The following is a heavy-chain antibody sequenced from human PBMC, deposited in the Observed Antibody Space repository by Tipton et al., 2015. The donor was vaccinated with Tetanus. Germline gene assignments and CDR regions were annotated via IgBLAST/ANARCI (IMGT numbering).Heavy chain of an antibody. J-gene: IGHJ3*01. CDR3: ARLTTPFNTFDL. V-gene: IGHV4-59*01. CDR2: ISYTGST. Sequence: TLSLTCSVSGGSLSTYFWTWIRQPPGKGLEWVGYISYTGSTNYNPSLKSRLSISLNTSHNQISLKLTSPAATDTAVYYCARLTTPFNTFDLWCQGRLVTVSS. CDR1: GGSLSTYF. D-gene: IGHD1-1*01.